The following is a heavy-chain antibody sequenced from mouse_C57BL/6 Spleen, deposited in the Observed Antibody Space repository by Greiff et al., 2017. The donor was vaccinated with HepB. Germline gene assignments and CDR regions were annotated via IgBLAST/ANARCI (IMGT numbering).Heavy chain of an antibody. J-gene: IGHJ3*01. D-gene: IGHD1-1*01. CDR1: GFTFSDYG. CDR3: ARNYYGSRSFAY. V-gene: IGHV5-17*01. Sequence: EVKLMESGGGLVKPGGSLKLSCAASGFTFSDYGMHWVRQAPEKGLEWVAYISSGSSTIYYADTVKGRFTISRDNAKNTLFLQMTNLRSEDTAMYYCARNYYGSRSFAYWGQGTLVTVSA. CDR2: ISSGSSTI.